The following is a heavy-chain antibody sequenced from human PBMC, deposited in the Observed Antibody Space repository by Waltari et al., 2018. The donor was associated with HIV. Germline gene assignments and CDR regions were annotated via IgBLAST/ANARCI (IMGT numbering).Heavy chain of an antibody. J-gene: IGHJ4*02. V-gene: IGHV4-38-2*02. CDR1: GYSISSGYY. Sequence: QVQLQESGPGLVKPSETLSLTCAVSGYSISSGYYWGWIRQPPGKGLECIGSIYHSGITYYNPARKSRVPISVDTSRNPFSLKRSSVTAADTAVYYCARDRRDTAKFDYWGQGTLVTVSS. D-gene: IGHD5-18*01. CDR2: IYHSGIT. CDR3: ARDRRDTAKFDY.